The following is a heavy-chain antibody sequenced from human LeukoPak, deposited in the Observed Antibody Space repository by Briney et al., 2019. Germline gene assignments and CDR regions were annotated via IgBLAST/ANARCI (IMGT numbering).Heavy chain of an antibody. V-gene: IGHV1-69*06. D-gene: IGHD6-19*01. CDR3: AREESSGWYRGPNAFDI. J-gene: IGHJ3*02. Sequence: SVKVSCKASGGTFSSYAISWVRQAPGQGLEWMGGIIPIFGTANYAQKFQRRVTITADKSTSTAYMELSSLRSEDTAVYYCAREESSGWYRGPNAFDIWGQGTMVTVSS. CDR2: IIPIFGTA. CDR1: GGTFSSYA.